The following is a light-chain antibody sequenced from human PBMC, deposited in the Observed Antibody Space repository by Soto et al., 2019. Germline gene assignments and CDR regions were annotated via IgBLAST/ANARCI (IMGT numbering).Light chain of an antibody. CDR2: SAS. CDR1: QGVKED. CDR3: LQESNYPLT. V-gene: IGKV1-6*01. J-gene: IGKJ4*02. Sequence: IQMTQSPSSLSASVGDRVTKTCRASQGVKEDVSWDQQKPGKAPKLLIYSASTLQSGVPSRFSGSGSGTDFTLTISGLQPEDFATYYCLQESNYPLTFGGGTRWRS.